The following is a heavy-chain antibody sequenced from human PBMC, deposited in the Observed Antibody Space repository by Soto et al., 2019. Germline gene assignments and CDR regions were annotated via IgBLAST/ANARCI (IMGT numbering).Heavy chain of an antibody. CDR3: ATCNGPPNAFDI. V-gene: IGHV5-51*03. Sequence: GESQPISYKVSGYSFTSYWIGWVRQMPGKGLEWMGIIYPGDSDTRYSPSFQGQVTISADKSISTAYLQWSSLKASDTAMYYCATCNGPPNAFDIWGQGTMVTVAS. CDR2: IYPGDSDT. CDR1: GYSFTSYW. J-gene: IGHJ3*02.